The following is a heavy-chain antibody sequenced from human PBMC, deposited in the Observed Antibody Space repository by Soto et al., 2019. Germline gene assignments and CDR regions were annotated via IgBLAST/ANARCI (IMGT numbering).Heavy chain of an antibody. CDR2: IYYSGST. CDR3: ARDPYGDFNHYFEY. D-gene: IGHD4-17*01. Sequence: PSETLSLTCTVSGGSVSSGSYYLSWIRQPPGKGLEWIGYIYYSGSTNYNPSLKSRVTISVDTSKNQFSLKLSSVTAADTAVYYCARDPYGDFNHYFEYWGEGTLVTVSS. V-gene: IGHV4-61*01. J-gene: IGHJ4*02. CDR1: GGSVSSGSYY.